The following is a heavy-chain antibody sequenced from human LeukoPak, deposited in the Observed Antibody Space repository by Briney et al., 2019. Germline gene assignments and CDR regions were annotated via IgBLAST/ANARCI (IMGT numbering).Heavy chain of an antibody. CDR3: ARDLSSYGDYSWYFDL. CDR2: INPNSGGT. CDR1: GYTFTGYY. D-gene: IGHD4-17*01. V-gene: IGHV1-2*02. J-gene: IGHJ2*01. Sequence: ASVKVSCKASGYTFTGYYMHWVRQAPGQGLEWMGWINPNSGGTNYAQKFQGRVTMTRDTSISTAYMELSRLRSDDTAVYYCARDLSSYGDYSWYFDLWGRGTLVTVSS.